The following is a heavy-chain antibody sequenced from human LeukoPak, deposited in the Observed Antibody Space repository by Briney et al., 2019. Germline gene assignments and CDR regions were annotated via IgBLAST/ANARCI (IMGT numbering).Heavy chain of an antibody. J-gene: IGHJ4*02. CDR1: GGSISSYY. CDR2: IYYSGST. D-gene: IGHD5-24*01. Sequence: SETLSLTCTVSGGSISSYYWSWIRQPPGKGLEWIGYIYYSGSTNYNPSLKSRVTISVDTSKNQFSLKLSSVTAADTAVYYCARDGEMATFDYWGQGTLVTVSS. CDR3: ARDGEMATFDY. V-gene: IGHV4-59*01.